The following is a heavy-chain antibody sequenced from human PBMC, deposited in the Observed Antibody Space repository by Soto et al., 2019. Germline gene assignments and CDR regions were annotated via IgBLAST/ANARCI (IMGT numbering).Heavy chain of an antibody. CDR3: ASTRRGRYFDWTRRGPYGMDV. CDR1: GGSISSGGYY. D-gene: IGHD3-9*01. J-gene: IGHJ6*02. Sequence: QVQLQESGPGLVKPSQTLSLTCTVSGGSISSGGYYWSWIRQHPGKGLEWIGYIHYSGSTYYNPSLKSRVTISVDTSKNQFSLKLSSVTAADTAVYYCASTRRGRYFDWTRRGPYGMDVWGQGTTVTVSS. V-gene: IGHV4-31*03. CDR2: IHYSGST.